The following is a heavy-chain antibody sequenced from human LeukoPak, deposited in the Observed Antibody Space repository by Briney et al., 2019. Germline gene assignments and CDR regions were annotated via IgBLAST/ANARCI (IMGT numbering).Heavy chain of an antibody. CDR3: ARDRELESQSEGDY. CDR2: IKQGGSEI. J-gene: IGHJ4*02. Sequence: PGGSLRLSCVASGFTFSRYWMSWVRQAPGKGLEYVALIKQGGSEIYHLDSVKGRFTVSRDDAKNSLYLQMNNLRVEDTAMYYCARDRELESQSEGDYWGQGTLVTVSS. CDR1: GFTFSRYW. V-gene: IGHV3-7*01. D-gene: IGHD1-7*01.